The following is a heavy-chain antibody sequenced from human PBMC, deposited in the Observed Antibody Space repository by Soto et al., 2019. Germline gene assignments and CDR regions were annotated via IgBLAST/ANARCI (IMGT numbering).Heavy chain of an antibody. CDR1: GFTFSGSA. J-gene: IGHJ4*02. CDR2: IRSKANSYAT. Sequence: EVQLVESGGGLVQPGGSLKLSCAASGFTFSGSAIHSVRQASGKGLEWVGRIRSKANSYATAYAASVKGRFTISRDDSKNTAYLQMNSLKTEDTAVYYCTNLTAAAGRGYWGQGTLVTVSS. CDR3: TNLTAAAGRGY. D-gene: IGHD6-13*01. V-gene: IGHV3-73*01.